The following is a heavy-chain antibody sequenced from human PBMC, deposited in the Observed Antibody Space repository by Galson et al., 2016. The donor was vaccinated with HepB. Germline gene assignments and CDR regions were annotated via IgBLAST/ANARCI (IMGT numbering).Heavy chain of an antibody. CDR1: GFSFSTSG. D-gene: IGHD3-16*01. J-gene: IGHJ4*02. CDR3: GKHGGFDY. Sequence: SLRLSCAASGFSFSTSGMSWVRQSPGRGLEWVSGITGSGGATHYADSVRGRFTISRDNFKNLLYLYMNNVRAGDTAVYYCGKHGGFDYWGQGSPVTVSS. CDR2: ITGSGGAT. V-gene: IGHV3-23*01.